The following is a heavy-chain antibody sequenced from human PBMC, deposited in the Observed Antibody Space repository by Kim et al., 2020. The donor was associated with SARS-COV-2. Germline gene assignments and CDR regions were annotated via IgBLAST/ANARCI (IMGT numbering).Heavy chain of an antibody. V-gene: IGHV3-7*03. D-gene: IGHD2-8*01. CDR1: GFILSGYW. Sequence: GGSLRLSCAASGFILSGYWMTWVRQAPGKGLDWVASIKEDGSDKYYVGSVKGRFTVSRDNSKNSVYMQMNSLRAEDTAVYYCARDRGYCTNGVCYRNFDYWGQGTLVTVSS. J-gene: IGHJ4*02. CDR3: ARDRGYCTNGVCYRNFDY. CDR2: IKEDGSDK.